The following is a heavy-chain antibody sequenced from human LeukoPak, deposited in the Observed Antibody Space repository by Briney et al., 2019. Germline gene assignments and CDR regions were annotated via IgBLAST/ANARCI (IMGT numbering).Heavy chain of an antibody. CDR1: GYTFSTYS. D-gene: IGHD6-19*01. Sequence: GGSLRLSCAASGYTFSTYSMSWVRQAPGKGLEWVSVISDSGSITYYADSVKGRFTISRDNSKNTLFLQMNSLRAEDTAVYYCAKDARRTSGWYFFDYWGQGTLVTVSS. V-gene: IGHV3-23*01. CDR2: ISDSGSIT. J-gene: IGHJ4*02. CDR3: AKDARRTSGWYFFDY.